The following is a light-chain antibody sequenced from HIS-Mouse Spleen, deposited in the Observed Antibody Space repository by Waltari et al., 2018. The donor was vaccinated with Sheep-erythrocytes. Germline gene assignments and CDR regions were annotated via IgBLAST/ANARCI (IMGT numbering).Light chain of an antibody. V-gene: IGKV1-9*01. J-gene: IGKJ5*01. CDR1: QGISSY. CDR2: AAS. Sequence: DIQLTQSPSFLSASVGDRVTITCRASQGISSYLAWYQQKPGKAPKLLIYAASTLQSGVPSMFSGSGSGTEFTLTISSLRPEDFATYYCQQLNSYPITFGQGTRLEIK. CDR3: QQLNSYPIT.